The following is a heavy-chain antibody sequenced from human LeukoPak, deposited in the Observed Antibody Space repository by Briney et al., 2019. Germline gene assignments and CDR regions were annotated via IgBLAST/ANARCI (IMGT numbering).Heavy chain of an antibody. CDR2: IFSSGKT. J-gene: IGHJ4*02. CDR3: ASLDY. Sequence: SQTLSLTCTVSGASIRSDTYYWSWIRQPAGKRLEWLGRIFSSGKTNYNPSLESRVTISVDTSKNQFSLNLSSVTAADTAVYYCASLDYWGQGTLVAVSS. CDR1: GASIRSDTYY. V-gene: IGHV4-61*02.